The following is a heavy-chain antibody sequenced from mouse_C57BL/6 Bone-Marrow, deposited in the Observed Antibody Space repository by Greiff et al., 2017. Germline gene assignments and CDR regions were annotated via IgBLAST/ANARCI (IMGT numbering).Heavy chain of an antibody. CDR1: GYTFTDYY. V-gene: IGHV1-26*01. D-gene: IGHD1-1*01. J-gene: IGHJ4*01. Sequence: EVQLQQSGPELVKPGASVKISCKASGYTFTDYYMNWVKQSHGKSLEWIGDINPNNGGTSYNQKFKGKATLTVDKSSSTAYMDLRSLTSEDSAVYYFVGHYYRSSVVAYYAMDYWGQGTPVTVSS. CDR2: INPNNGGT. CDR3: VGHYYRSSVVAYYAMDY.